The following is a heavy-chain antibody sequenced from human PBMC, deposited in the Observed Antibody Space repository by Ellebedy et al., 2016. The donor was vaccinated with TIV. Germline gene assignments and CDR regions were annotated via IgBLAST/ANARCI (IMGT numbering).Heavy chain of an antibody. J-gene: IGHJ4*02. CDR2: TNSHGTGT. CDR1: GFTFSSSW. Sequence: GESLKISCAASGFTFSSSWMHWVRQTPTKGLVSVSRTNSHGTGTNYADSVKGRFPISRDNAKNILYLQINSLRAEDTAVNYCARDTHNGGNFVPDHWGQGTLVTVSS. V-gene: IGHV3-74*01. D-gene: IGHD4-23*01. CDR3: ARDTHNGGNFVPDH.